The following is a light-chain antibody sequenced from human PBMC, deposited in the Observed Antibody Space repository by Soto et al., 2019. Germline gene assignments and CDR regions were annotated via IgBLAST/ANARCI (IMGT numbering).Light chain of an antibody. Sequence: EIVLTQSPGTLSLSPGERATLSCRASQSVGSSLSWYQQKPGQAPRLLFYGASNRATAIPDRFSGSGFGTDFTLTITRLEPEDFAVYYCQQYGDSLRTFGQATTVDI. CDR3: QQYGDSLRT. CDR2: GAS. CDR1: QSVGSS. J-gene: IGKJ1*01. V-gene: IGKV3-20*01.